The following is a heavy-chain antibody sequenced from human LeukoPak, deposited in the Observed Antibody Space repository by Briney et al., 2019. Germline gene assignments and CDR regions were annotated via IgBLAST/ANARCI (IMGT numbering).Heavy chain of an antibody. D-gene: IGHD1-26*01. CDR1: GGSISSSGSY. Sequence: SETLSLTCTVSGGSISSSGSYWGWIRQPPGKGLEWIARIYYSGSTYYNPSLTSRDTISVDTSTNQLCLKLRPLTPVDTAVRYCARHEYRGSYYGLSWFDPWGQGTLVTVSS. CDR3: ARHEYRGSYYGLSWFDP. J-gene: IGHJ5*02. CDR2: IYYSGST. V-gene: IGHV4-39*01.